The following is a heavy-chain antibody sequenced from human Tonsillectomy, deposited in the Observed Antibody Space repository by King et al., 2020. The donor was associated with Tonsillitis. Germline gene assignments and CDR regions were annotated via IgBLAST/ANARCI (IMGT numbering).Heavy chain of an antibody. CDR1: VGSISTYY. Sequence: VQLQESGPGLVKPSETLSLTCTVSVGSISTYYWSWIRQTPGKGLEWIGYIYYSASTTYNPSLKSRVTISLDTSKNQFSLKLSSLTAADTAVYYCARVAGTYGGFGQLYFDYWGQGTLVTVSS. D-gene: IGHD2-8*01. CDR3: ARVAGTYGGFGQLYFDY. J-gene: IGHJ4*02. V-gene: IGHV4-59*01. CDR2: IYYSAST.